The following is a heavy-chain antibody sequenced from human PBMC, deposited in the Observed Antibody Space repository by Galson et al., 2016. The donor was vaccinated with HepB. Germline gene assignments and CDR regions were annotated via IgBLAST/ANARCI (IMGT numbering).Heavy chain of an antibody. CDR3: ASRGFYGSLDN. CDR1: GFTFSGYG. D-gene: IGHD6-25*01. V-gene: IGHV3-21*01. J-gene: IGHJ4*02. CDR2: ISSSSSFI. Sequence: SLRLSCAASGFTFSGYGMNWVRQAPGKGLEWVSAISSSSSFIYYVESVRGRFTISRDNAKNSVYLQMDSLRAEDTAVYYCASRGFYGSLDNWGQGTLVTVSS.